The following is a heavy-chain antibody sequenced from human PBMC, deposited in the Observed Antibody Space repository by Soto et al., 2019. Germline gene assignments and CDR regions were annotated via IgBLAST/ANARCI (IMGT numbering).Heavy chain of an antibody. D-gene: IGHD6-13*01. CDR3: ARFGAAAAHDDN. CDR1: GGSVSSGSYY. Sequence: SETLSLTCTVSGGSVSSGSYYWSWIRQPPGKGLEWIGYIYYSGSTTYNPSLAPRLNISFDMSKSQVYLQLASVTAADTAVYYCARFGAAAAHDDNWGRGVLVTVSS. V-gene: IGHV4-61*01. J-gene: IGHJ4*01. CDR2: IYYSGST.